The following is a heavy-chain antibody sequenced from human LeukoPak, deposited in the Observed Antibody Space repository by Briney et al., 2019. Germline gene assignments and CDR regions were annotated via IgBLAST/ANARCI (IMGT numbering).Heavy chain of an antibody. CDR1: GFTFSSYE. V-gene: IGHV3-48*03. Sequence: PGGSLRLSCAASGFTFSSYEMNWVRQAPGKGLEWVSYISSSGSTIYYADSVKGRFTISRDNAKNSLYLQMNSLRAEDTAVYYCARPRIAASSWDAFDIWGQGTMVTVSS. D-gene: IGHD6-13*01. J-gene: IGHJ3*02. CDR2: ISSSGSTI. CDR3: ARPRIAASSWDAFDI.